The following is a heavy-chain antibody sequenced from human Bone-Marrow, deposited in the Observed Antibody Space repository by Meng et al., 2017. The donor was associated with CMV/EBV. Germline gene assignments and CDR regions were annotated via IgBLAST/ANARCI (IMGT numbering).Heavy chain of an antibody. D-gene: IGHD6-19*01. Sequence: SETLSLTCAVYGGSLSSYYWIWLRQPPGKGLEWIGEISHSGRTTYSPSLKSRVIISVDTSKNQFSLKLSSVTAADTAVYYCASGGWYSDWYFDLWGRGTLVTVSS. V-gene: IGHV4-34*01. J-gene: IGHJ2*01. CDR1: GGSLSSYY. CDR3: ASGGWYSDWYFDL. CDR2: ISHSGRT.